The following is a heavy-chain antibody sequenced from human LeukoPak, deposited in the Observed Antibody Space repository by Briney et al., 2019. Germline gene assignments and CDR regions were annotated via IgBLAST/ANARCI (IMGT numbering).Heavy chain of an antibody. CDR3: ARCPVYCGGDCYSDY. J-gene: IGHJ4*02. CDR2: ISAYNGNT. V-gene: IGHV1-18*01. D-gene: IGHD2-21*02. CDR1: GYTFTSYG. Sequence: ASVKVSCKASGYTFTSYGISWVRQAPGQGLEWTGWISAYNGNTNYAQKLQGRVTMTTDTSTSTAYMELRSLRSDDTAVYYCARCPVYCGGDCYSDYWGQGTLVTVSS.